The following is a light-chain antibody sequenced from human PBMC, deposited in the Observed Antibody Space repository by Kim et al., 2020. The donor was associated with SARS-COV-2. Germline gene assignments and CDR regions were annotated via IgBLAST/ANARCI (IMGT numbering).Light chain of an antibody. Sequence: SYELTQPSSVSVSPGQTARITCSGDVLAITYARWFQQKPGQAPVLVIYKDSERPSGIPERFSGSSSGTTVTLTISGAQVEDEADYYCYSAADNNWVFGGGTQLTVL. CDR1: VLAITY. V-gene: IGLV3-27*01. CDR2: KDS. CDR3: YSAADNNWV. J-gene: IGLJ3*02.